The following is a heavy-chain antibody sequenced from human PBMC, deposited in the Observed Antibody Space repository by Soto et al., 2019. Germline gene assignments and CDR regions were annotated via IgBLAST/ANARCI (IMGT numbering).Heavy chain of an antibody. CDR2: INHSGNT. CDR1: GGSFSGYY. D-gene: IGHD1-26*01. CDR3: ARGWENQLCLDV. Sequence: PLGTLSLPCAVFGGSFSGYYWSWIRQPPGKGLEWIGEINHSGNTNYNPSLKSRVTISVDTSKNQFSLKLSSVAAADTAVYYCARGWENQLCLDVWGKGTTVTVSS. V-gene: IGHV4-34*01. J-gene: IGHJ6*04.